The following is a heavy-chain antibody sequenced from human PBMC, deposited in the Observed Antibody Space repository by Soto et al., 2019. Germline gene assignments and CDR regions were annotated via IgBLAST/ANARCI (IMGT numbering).Heavy chain of an antibody. D-gene: IGHD2-21*02. V-gene: IGHV2-5*02. CDR2: IYWDDDR. CDR3: VHTSGGGNSACFDY. CDR1: GFSLSTSRVG. J-gene: IGHJ4*02. Sequence: QITLKESGPTLVKPTQTLTLTCSLSGFSLSTSRVGVGWIRQPPGKALEWLALIYWDDDRRYSPSLKTRLTITKDTSKNQVVLTMTTTDPVDTATYYWVHTSGGGNSACFDYWGQGTLVTVSS.